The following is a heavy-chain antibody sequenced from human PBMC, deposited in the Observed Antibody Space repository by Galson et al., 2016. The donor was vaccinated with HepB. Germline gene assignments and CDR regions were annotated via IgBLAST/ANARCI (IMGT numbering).Heavy chain of an antibody. J-gene: IGHJ4*02. V-gene: IGHV4-61*02. D-gene: IGHD2-21*02. CDR1: GGALNIGTYY. CDR3: ASTVPVPDFYFDY. Sequence: LSLTCTVSGGALNIGTYYWSWIRQPAGKALEWIGRVYASGSYHYNPSLKSRVTMSVETSKSQFYLRLTSVTAAHTAVYYCASTVPVPDFYFDYWGQATLVTVSS. CDR2: VYASGSY.